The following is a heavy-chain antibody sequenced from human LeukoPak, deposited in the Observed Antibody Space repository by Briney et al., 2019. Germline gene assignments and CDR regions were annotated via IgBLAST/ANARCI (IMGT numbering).Heavy chain of an antibody. J-gene: IGHJ4*02. D-gene: IGHD5-12*01. CDR3: ARGPPGYNGYDPNFDY. CDR2: ISTYTGNT. Sequence: ASVKASCKASGYTFTNYGITWVRLAPGQGLEWMGSISTYTGNTNYARNLQVRVTMTTDTSTSTAYMELSSLRSDDTAVYYCARGPPGYNGYDPNFDYWGQGTLVTVSS. CDR1: GYTFTNYG. V-gene: IGHV1-18*01.